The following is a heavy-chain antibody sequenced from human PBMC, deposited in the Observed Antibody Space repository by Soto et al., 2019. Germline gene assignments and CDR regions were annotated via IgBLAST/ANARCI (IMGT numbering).Heavy chain of an antibody. D-gene: IGHD4-17*01. J-gene: IGHJ2*01. V-gene: IGHV3-33*01. CDR1: GFTFSSYG. CDR3: ARGPMTTVTTWGDWYFDL. CDR2: IWYDGTNK. Sequence: QVQLVESGGGVVQPGRSLRLSCATSGFTFSSYGMHWVRQGPGKGLEWVAVIWYDGTNKYYADSVNGRFTISRDDSKNTLYLQMNSLRAEDTAVYYSARGPMTTVTTWGDWYFDLWGRGTLVTVSS.